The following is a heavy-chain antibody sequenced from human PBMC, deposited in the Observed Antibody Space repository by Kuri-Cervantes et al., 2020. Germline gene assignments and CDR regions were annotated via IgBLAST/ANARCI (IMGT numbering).Heavy chain of an antibody. CDR2: IKQDGSEK. V-gene: IGHV3-7*01. CDR1: GFTVSSNC. J-gene: IGHJ4*02. CDR3: AKSFGWYFDY. Sequence: GGSLRLSCAASGFTVSSNCMSWVRQAPGKGLEWVANIKQDGSEKYYVDSVKGRFTISRDNAKNSLYLQMNSLRAEDTAVYYCAKSFGWYFDYWGQGTLVTVSS. D-gene: IGHD6-19*01.